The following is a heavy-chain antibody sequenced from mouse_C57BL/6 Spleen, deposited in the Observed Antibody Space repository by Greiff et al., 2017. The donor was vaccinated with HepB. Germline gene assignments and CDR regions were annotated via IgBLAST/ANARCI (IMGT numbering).Heavy chain of an antibody. CDR3: ARGYYGSPAWFAY. Sequence: VQLVESGAELVKPGASVKISCKASGYAFSSYWMNWVKQRPGKGLEWIGQIHPGDGDTNYNGKFKGKATLTADKSSSTAYMQLSSLTSEDSAVYFCARGYYGSPAWFAYWGQGTLVTVSA. CDR2: IHPGDGDT. CDR1: GYAFSSYW. V-gene: IGHV1-80*01. J-gene: IGHJ3*01. D-gene: IGHD1-1*01.